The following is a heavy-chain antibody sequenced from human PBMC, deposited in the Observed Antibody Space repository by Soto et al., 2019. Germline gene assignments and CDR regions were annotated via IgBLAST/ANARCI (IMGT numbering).Heavy chain of an antibody. V-gene: IGHV4-31*03. Sequence: QVQLQESGPGLVKPSQTLSLTCTVSGGSISSGGYYWSWIRQHPGKGLEWIGYIYYSGSTYYNPSLKSRVTISVDTSKNQFSLKLCSVTAADTAVYYCARWRKQLGRGNWFDPWGQGTLVTVSS. CDR1: GGSISSGGYY. CDR3: ARWRKQLGRGNWFDP. CDR2: IYYSGST. J-gene: IGHJ5*02. D-gene: IGHD6-6*01.